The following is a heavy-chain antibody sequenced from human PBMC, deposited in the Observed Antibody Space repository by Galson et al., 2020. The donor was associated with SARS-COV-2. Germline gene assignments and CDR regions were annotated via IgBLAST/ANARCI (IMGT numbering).Heavy chain of an antibody. V-gene: IGHV2-5*01. CDR2: IYWNDDK. D-gene: IGHD3-10*01. CDR1: GFSLSTSGVG. J-gene: IGHJ6*02. Sequence: SGPTLVKPTQTLTLTCTFSGFSLSTSGVGVGWIRQPPGKALEWLALIYWNDDKRYSPSLMSRLTITKDTSKNQVVLTMTNMDPVDTATYYCAHCAKLWFGGSYYYYYGMDVWGQGTTVTVSS. CDR3: AHCAKLWFGGSYYYYYGMDV.